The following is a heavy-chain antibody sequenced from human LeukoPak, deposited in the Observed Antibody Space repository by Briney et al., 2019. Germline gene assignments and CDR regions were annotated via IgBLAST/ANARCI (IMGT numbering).Heavy chain of an antibody. CDR3: AREVGQAVVVVAATHYYYYMDV. Sequence: GGSLRLSCAASGFTFSRYSMNWVRQAPGKGLEWVSSISSSSSYIYYADSVKGRFTISRDNAKNSLYLQMNSLRAEDTAVYYCAREVGQAVVVVAATHYYYYMDVWGKGTTVTVSS. J-gene: IGHJ6*03. CDR1: GFTFSRYS. D-gene: IGHD2-15*01. V-gene: IGHV3-21*01. CDR2: ISSSSSYI.